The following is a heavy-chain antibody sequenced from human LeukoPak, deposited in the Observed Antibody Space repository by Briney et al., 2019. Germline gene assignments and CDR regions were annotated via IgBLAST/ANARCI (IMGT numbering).Heavy chain of an antibody. J-gene: IGHJ4*02. V-gene: IGHV3-23*01. CDR3: AKDFRIGYSAHFDY. D-gene: IGHD2-21*01. CDR2: IYENGGAT. CDR1: GFTFRSHA. Sequence: GGSLRLSCVGSGFTFRSHAMSWVRQAPEKGLEFVSGIYENGGATYYADSVKGRFSISRDNSKNTLYLQMDSLRGEDTAVYYCAKDFRIGYSAHFDYWGQGALVTVSS.